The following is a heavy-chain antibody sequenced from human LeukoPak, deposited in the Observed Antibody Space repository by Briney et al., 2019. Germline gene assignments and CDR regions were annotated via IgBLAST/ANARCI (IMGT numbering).Heavy chain of an antibody. J-gene: IGHJ6*03. CDR1: GYTFTSYG. Sequence: ASVKVSCKASGYTFTSYGISWVRQAPGQGLEWMGWISAYNGSTNYAQKLQGRVTMTTDTSTSTAYMELRSLRSDDTAVYYCARDQGGDYFLSSYYYYMDVWGKGTTVTVSS. V-gene: IGHV1-18*01. D-gene: IGHD4-17*01. CDR2: ISAYNGST. CDR3: ARDQGGDYFLSSYYYYMDV.